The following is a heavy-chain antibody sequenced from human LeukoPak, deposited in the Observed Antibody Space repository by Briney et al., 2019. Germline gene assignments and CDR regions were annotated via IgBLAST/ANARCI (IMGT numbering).Heavy chain of an antibody. V-gene: IGHV1-69*13. J-gene: IGHJ6*02. CDR1: GGTFSSYA. D-gene: IGHD3-10*01. Sequence: SVKVSCKASGGTFSSYAISWVRQAPGQGLEWMGGIIPIFGTANYAQKFQGRVTITADESTSTAYMELSSLRSEDTAVCYCARDRFAVGITYGMDVWGQGTTVTVSS. CDR3: ARDRFAVGITYGMDV. CDR2: IIPIFGTA.